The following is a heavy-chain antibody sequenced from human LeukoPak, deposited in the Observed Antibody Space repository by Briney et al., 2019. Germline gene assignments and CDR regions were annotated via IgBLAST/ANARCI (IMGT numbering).Heavy chain of an antibody. CDR1: GFTFSSYA. CDR3: AKGGLKYCSSTSCYYFDY. V-gene: IGHV3-23*01. CDR2: ISGSGGST. D-gene: IGHD2-2*01. J-gene: IGHJ4*02. Sequence: QFGGSLRLSCAASGFTFSSYAMSWVRQAPGKGLEWVSAISGSGGSTYYADSVKGRFTISRDNSKNTLYLQMNSLRAEDTAVYYCAKGGLKYCSSTSCYYFDYWGQGTLVTVSS.